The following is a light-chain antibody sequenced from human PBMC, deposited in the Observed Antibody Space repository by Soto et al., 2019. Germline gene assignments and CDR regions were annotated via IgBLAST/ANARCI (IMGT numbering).Light chain of an antibody. Sequence: DVQITQSPSTLSASVGARVTITSRARQSISSWLAWYQQKPGKAPKLLIYDASSLERGGPSRCSGSGSGTEFTLTISSLQPDDFATYYCQQYKSYSKTFGQGTKVDIK. CDR1: QSISSW. J-gene: IGKJ1*01. V-gene: IGKV1-5*01. CDR2: DAS. CDR3: QQYKSYSKT.